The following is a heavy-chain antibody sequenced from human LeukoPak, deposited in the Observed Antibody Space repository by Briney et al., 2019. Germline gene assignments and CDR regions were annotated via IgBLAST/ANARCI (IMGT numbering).Heavy chain of an antibody. CDR2: IYTSGST. CDR3: ARESRDFGVVIRWFDP. V-gene: IGHV4-4*07. Sequence: SETLSLTCTVSGGSISSYYWSWIRQPAGKGLEWIGRIYTSGSTNYNPSLKSRVTMSVDTSKNQFSLKLSSVTAADTAVYYCARESRDFGVVIRWFDPWGQGTLVTVSS. D-gene: IGHD3-3*01. CDR1: GGSISSYY. J-gene: IGHJ5*02.